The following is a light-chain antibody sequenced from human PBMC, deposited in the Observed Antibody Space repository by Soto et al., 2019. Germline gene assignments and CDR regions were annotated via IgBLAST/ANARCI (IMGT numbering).Light chain of an antibody. J-gene: IGKJ5*01. CDR1: HDIKKY. CDR2: DAS. Sequence: DIPMTQSPSSLSASVGDRVTITCQASHDIKKYLNWYQEKPGKAPKLLIYDASNLQTGVPSRFSGSGSGTHFTFTISSLQPEDIATYYCQRYDSLPPTFGQGTRLDMK. CDR3: QRYDSLPPT. V-gene: IGKV1-33*01.